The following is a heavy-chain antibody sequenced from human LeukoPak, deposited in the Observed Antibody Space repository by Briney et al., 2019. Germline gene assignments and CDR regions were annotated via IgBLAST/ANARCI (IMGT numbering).Heavy chain of an antibody. D-gene: IGHD3-16*01. CDR3: ARRGMALDY. CDR2: INPSGGGT. CDR1: GYTFTTYY. V-gene: IGHV1-46*01. J-gene: IGHJ4*02. Sequence: ASVKVSCKSSGYTFTTYYIHWVRQAPGQGLEWMGIINPSGGGTTYAQKFQGRVTMTTDTSTTTVYMELYSLTSEDTAIYYCARRGMALDYWGQGTLVTVSS.